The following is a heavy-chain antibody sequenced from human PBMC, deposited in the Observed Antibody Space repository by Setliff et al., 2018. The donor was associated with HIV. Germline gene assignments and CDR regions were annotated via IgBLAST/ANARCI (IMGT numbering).Heavy chain of an antibody. V-gene: IGHV1-18*01. CDR2: ISAYNRNV. D-gene: IGHD4-4*01. J-gene: IGHJ3*02. CDR1: GYTFTSYG. Sequence: ASVKVSCKASGYTFTSYGVSWVRQAPGQGLEWMGWISAYNRNVNYSQKVQGRVTMTTDTSTSTAYMELRSLRSDDTAVYYCARDVDYTDAFDIWGQGTMVTVSS. CDR3: ARDVDYTDAFDI.